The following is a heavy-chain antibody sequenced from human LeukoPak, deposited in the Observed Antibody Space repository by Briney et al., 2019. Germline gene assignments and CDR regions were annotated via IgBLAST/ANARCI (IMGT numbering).Heavy chain of an antibody. J-gene: IGHJ5*02. Sequence: GGSLRLSCAASGFTFSNYDMSWGRQAPGKGLEWFSAFSGSGGSTYYADSVKGRFTISRDNSKNTLYLQMNSLRAEDTAVYYCAKDPYSAVMIGWFDPWGQRTLVTVSS. D-gene: IGHD3-22*01. CDR3: AKDPYSAVMIGWFDP. CDR1: GFTFSNYD. V-gene: IGHV3-23*01. CDR2: FSGSGGST.